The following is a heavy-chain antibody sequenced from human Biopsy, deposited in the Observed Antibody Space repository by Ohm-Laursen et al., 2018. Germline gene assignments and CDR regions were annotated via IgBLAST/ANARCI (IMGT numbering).Heavy chain of an antibody. CDR2: ISDSGGST. J-gene: IGHJ4*02. Sequence: GSLRLSCAASGFTFSSFAMSWVRQAPGKGLVWVSGISDSGGSTHYADSVKGRFSISRDTSKNTLYLQMNSLRAEDTAVYYCAKDVFGGFSGSTDYYAYYFDSWGQGTLVTVPS. D-gene: IGHD3-10*02. CDR1: GFTFSSFA. CDR3: AKDVFGGFSGSTDYYAYYFDS. V-gene: IGHV3-23*01.